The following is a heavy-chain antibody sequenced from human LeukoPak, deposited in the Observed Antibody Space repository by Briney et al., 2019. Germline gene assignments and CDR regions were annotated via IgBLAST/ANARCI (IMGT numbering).Heavy chain of an antibody. CDR1: GASSTSYY. J-gene: IGHJ6*02. V-gene: IGHV4-59*08. CDR2: IHYSGTT. Sequence: SETLSLICTVSGASSTSYYWSWIRQPPGKGLEWMGYIHYSGTTNYNPTVTTRVTFSVDTSKAQVSLKLRSVTAADTAVYYCARHLPNRGSYGMDAWDQRTTVTVSS. CDR3: ARHLPNRGSYGMDA. D-gene: IGHD1-26*01.